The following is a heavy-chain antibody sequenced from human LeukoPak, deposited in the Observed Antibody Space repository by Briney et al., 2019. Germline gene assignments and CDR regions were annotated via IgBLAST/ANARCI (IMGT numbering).Heavy chain of an antibody. CDR3: ARATNFDWLSDNAPGFDY. V-gene: IGHV4-30-4*01. Sequence: SQTLSLTCTVSGGSISSGDYYWSWIRQPPGKGLEWIGYIYYSGSTYYNPSLKSRVTISVDTSKNQFSLKLSCVTAADTAVYYCARATNFDWLSDNAPGFDYWGQGTLVTVSS. CDR1: GGSISSGDYY. D-gene: IGHD3-9*01. J-gene: IGHJ4*02. CDR2: IYYSGST.